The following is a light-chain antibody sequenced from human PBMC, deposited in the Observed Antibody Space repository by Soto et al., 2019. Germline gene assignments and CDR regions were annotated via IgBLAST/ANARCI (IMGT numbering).Light chain of an antibody. CDR2: DAT. Sequence: VVLTQSPATLSLSPGERGTLSCRASQSVSSSYVAWYQHKPGLPPRLLIYDATSRANGIPERFSGRGSGTHFTLTISRLEPEDFAVYYCQQYGSTPWTFGRGTKVDIK. J-gene: IGKJ1*01. V-gene: IGKV3D-20*01. CDR3: QQYGSTPWT. CDR1: QSVSSSY.